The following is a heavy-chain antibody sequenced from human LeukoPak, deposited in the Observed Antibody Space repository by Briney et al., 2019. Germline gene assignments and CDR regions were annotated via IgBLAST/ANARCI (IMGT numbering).Heavy chain of an antibody. V-gene: IGHV1-18*01. CDR3: ARDGLWFGEQPPDY. CDR2: ISAYNGNT. Sequence: ASVKVSCKASGYTFTTYGISWVRQAPGQGLEWMGWISAYNGNTNYAQKLQGRVTMTTDTSTSTAYMELRSLRSDDTAVYYCARDGLWFGEQPPDYWGQGTLVTVSS. J-gene: IGHJ4*02. CDR1: GYTFTTYG. D-gene: IGHD3-10*01.